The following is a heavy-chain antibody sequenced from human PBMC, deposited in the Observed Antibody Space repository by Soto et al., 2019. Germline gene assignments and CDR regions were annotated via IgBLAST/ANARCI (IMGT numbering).Heavy chain of an antibody. J-gene: IGHJ6*02. CDR3: ASNGSYYDFWSGYYFGGGMDV. CDR1: GGSFSGYY. V-gene: IGHV4-34*01. CDR2: INHSGST. Sequence: QVQLQQWGAGLLKPSETLSLTSAVYGGSFSGYYWSWIRQPPGKGLEWIGDINHSGSTNYNPSLKSRVTRSVDTSKNQFSLKVSSVTAADPAVYYCASNGSYYDFWSGYYFGGGMDVWGPGTTVTVSS. D-gene: IGHD3-3*01.